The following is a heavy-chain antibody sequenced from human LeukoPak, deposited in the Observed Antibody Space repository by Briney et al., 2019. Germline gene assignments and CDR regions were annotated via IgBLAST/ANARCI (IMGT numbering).Heavy chain of an antibody. D-gene: IGHD3-22*01. CDR3: EKDFSVYNYDSRVLDY. CDR1: GFTFSKYW. J-gene: IGHJ4*02. V-gene: IGHV3-48*01. CDR2: IRSSSSTI. Sequence: GGSLRLSCAASGFTFSKYWMHWVRQAPGKGLEWVSYIRSSSSTIYYADSVKGRFTISRDNAKNSLYLQMNSLRAEDTAVYYCEKDFSVYNYDSRVLDYWGQGTLVTVSS.